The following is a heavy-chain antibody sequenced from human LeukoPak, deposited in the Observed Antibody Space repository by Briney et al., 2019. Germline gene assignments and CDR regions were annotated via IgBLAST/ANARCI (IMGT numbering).Heavy chain of an antibody. V-gene: IGHV4-38-2*01. CDR2: IYHSGST. Sequence: SETLSLTCAVSGYSISSGYYWGWIRPPPGKGLEWIGSIYHSGSTYYNPSLKSRVTISVDTSKNQFSLKLSSVTAADTAVYYCASWGTVAGWKDAFDIWGQGTMVTVSS. CDR1: GYSISSGYY. CDR3: ASWGTVAGWKDAFDI. J-gene: IGHJ3*02. D-gene: IGHD3-16*01.